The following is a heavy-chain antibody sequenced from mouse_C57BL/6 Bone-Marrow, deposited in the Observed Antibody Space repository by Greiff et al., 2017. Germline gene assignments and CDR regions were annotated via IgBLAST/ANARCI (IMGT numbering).Heavy chain of an antibody. D-gene: IGHD1-1*01. Sequence: EVQLQQSGPELVKPGASVKISCKASGYSFTDYNMNWVKQSNGKSLEWIGVINPNYGTTSYNQKFKGKATLTVDQSSSTSYMQLNSLTSEDSAVYYCARSGITTVVAPFAYWGQGTLVTVSA. CDR2: INPNYGTT. CDR1: GYSFTDYN. V-gene: IGHV1-39*01. J-gene: IGHJ3*01. CDR3: ARSGITTVVAPFAY.